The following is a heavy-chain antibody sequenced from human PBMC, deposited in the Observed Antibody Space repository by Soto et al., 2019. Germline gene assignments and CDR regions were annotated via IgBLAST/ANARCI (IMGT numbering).Heavy chain of an antibody. V-gene: IGHV4-31*03. Sequence: QVQLQESGPGLVKPSQTLSLTCTVSGGSISSGGYYWSWIRQHPGKGLVWIGYIYYSGSTYYNPSLKSRVTISVDTSKHQFSMKLSSVTAADTAVYYCARSLAYCGGDCYLNWFDPWGQGTLVTVSS. CDR2: IYYSGST. CDR3: ARSLAYCGGDCYLNWFDP. J-gene: IGHJ5*02. D-gene: IGHD2-21*02. CDR1: GGSISSGGYY.